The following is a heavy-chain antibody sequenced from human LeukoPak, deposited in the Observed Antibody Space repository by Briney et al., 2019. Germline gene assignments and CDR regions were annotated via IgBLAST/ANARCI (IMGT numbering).Heavy chain of an antibody. V-gene: IGHV4-34*01. Sequence: SETLSLTCTVSGGSIGSYYWSWIRQPPGKGLEWIGEINHSGSTSYNPSLKSRVTISVDTSKNQFSLKLSSVTAADTAVYYCARHQGPHIARIVLRNNWFDSWGQGILVIVSS. CDR2: INHSGST. CDR1: GGSIGSYY. J-gene: IGHJ5*01. D-gene: IGHD3-22*01. CDR3: ARHQGPHIARIVLRNNWFDS.